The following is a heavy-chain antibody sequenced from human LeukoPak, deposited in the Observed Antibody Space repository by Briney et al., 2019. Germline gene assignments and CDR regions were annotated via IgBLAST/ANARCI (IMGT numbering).Heavy chain of an antibody. CDR1: GGTFSSYA. CDR3: AREGQWLDNYYYYYGMDV. J-gene: IGHJ6*04. V-gene: IGHV1-69*06. Sequence: SVRVSCKASGGTFSSYAISWVRQAPGQGLEWTGGVIPIFGTANYAQKFQGRVTITADKSTSTAYMELSSLRSEDTAVYYCAREGQWLDNYYYYYGMDVWGKGTTVTVSS. CDR2: VIPIFGTA. D-gene: IGHD6-19*01.